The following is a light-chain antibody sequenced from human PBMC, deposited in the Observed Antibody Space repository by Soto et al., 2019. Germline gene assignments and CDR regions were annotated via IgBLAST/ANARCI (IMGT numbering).Light chain of an antibody. V-gene: IGKV3-11*01. CDR1: QSVSSY. Sequence: EILLTQSPATLSLSLGDRATISCRASQSVSSYLAWYQQKPGKAPRLLIYDASTRATGIPARFSGSGSGTEFTLTISSLEPEDFAVYYCQQYGSSPRTFGQGTKVDIK. CDR2: DAS. CDR3: QQYGSSPRT. J-gene: IGKJ1*01.